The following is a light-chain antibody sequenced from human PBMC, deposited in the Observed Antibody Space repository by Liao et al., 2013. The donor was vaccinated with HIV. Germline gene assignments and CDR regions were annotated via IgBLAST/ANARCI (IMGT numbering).Light chain of an antibody. V-gene: IGLV3-1*01. Sequence: SYELTQPPSVSVSPGQTASITCSGDKLGDKYACWYKQKPGQSPVLVIYQDSKRPSGIPERFSGSNSGNTATLTISRVEAGDEADYYCQVWDSSSDHPGVFGTGTKVTVL. CDR1: KLGDKY. CDR2: QDS. CDR3: QVWDSSSDHPGV. J-gene: IGLJ1*01.